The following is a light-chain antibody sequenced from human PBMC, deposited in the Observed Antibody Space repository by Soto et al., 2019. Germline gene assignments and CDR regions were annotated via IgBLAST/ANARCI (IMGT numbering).Light chain of an antibody. CDR1: QSILFSSNNKNY. CDR2: WAS. J-gene: IGKJ4*01. V-gene: IGKV4-1*01. CDR3: QQYYSTPVT. Sequence: DIVMTQSPDSLAVSLGERATINCKSSQSILFSSNNKNYLTWYQQKPGQPPKPLLYWASTRESGVPDRFSGSGSVADFTLTISSLQAEDVAVYYCQQYYSTPVTFGGGTKVEIK.